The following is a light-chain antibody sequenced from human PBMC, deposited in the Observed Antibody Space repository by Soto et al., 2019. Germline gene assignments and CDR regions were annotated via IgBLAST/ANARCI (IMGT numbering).Light chain of an antibody. Sequence: DSQMPQSPSTLSASVGDRVNITCRASQSISSWLAWYQQKPGKAPKLLIYDASSLESGVPSRFSGSGSGTEFTLTISSLQPDDFATYFCQQYNSFSLITCGHGTRRELK. CDR2: DAS. CDR3: QQYNSFSLIT. J-gene: IGKJ5*01. V-gene: IGKV1-5*01. CDR1: QSISSW.